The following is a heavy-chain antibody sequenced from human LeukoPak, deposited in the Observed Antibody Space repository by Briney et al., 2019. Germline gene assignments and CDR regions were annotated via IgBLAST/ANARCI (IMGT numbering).Heavy chain of an antibody. V-gene: IGHV6-1*01. CDR1: GDSVFSNSAS. CDR3: AREGAVAGTHYYYYGMDV. Sequence: SQTFSLTCAISGDSVFSNSASWNWIRQSPSRGLEWLGRTYYRSKWYNDYAVSVKSRITINPDTSKNQFSLQLNSVTPEDTAVYYCAREGAVAGTHYYYYGMDVWGQGTTVTVSS. J-gene: IGHJ6*02. D-gene: IGHD6-19*01. CDR2: TYYRSKWYN.